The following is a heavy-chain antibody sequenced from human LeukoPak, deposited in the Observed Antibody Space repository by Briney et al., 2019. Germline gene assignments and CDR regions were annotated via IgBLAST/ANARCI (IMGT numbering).Heavy chain of an antibody. J-gene: IGHJ5*02. CDR3: ARHSGRFLEWLPSYNWFDH. D-gene: IGHD3-3*01. Sequence: GASLKISCKGSGSSFTSYWIGWVRPMPGKGLEWRGIIYPGDSDTRYSPSFQGQVTISADKSISTAYLQWSSLKASDTAMYYCARHSGRFLEWLPSYNWFDHWGQGTLVTVSS. V-gene: IGHV5-51*01. CDR1: GSSFTSYW. CDR2: IYPGDSDT.